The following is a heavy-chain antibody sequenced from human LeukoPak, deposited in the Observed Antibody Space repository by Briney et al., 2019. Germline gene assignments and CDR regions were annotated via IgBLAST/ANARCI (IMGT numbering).Heavy chain of an antibody. Sequence: SETLSLTCTVSGGSIFTGNYYWSWIRQPAGKGLEWIGYVFHTGSTNYNPSLKSRVTISVDTSKNQFSLKLSSVTAADTAVYYCARDRGSQPFIDYWGQGTLVTVSS. J-gene: IGHJ4*02. CDR1: GGSIFTGNYY. D-gene: IGHD1-26*01. CDR2: VFHTGST. V-gene: IGHV4-61*10. CDR3: ARDRGSQPFIDY.